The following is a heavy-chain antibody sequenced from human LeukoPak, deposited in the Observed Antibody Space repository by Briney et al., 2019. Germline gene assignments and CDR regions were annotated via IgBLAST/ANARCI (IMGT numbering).Heavy chain of an antibody. CDR1: GFICSRFS. J-gene: IGHJ4*02. D-gene: IGHD5-24*01. CDR3: PKVHGYSLFDV. Sequence: GGSLRLSCVATGFICSRFSMNWVGQAAGKGVDGVATICGFCSYYLDSVKGRSTISRDDSKSTLYLKMNTLRADVTALYYCPKVHGYSLFDVWGQGTLVTVSS. V-gene: IGHV3-23*01. CDR2: ICGFCS.